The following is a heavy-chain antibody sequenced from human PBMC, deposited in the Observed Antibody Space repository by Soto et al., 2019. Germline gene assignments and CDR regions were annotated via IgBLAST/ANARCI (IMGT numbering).Heavy chain of an antibody. D-gene: IGHD2-8*01. J-gene: IGHJ6*02. Sequence: ASVKVSCKASGYSFTDYHIHWVRQAPGQGLEWLGRINPKSGGTSAAQKFQGWVTMTRDRSISTVYMELTRLRSDDTAVYFCARGHSTDCSNGVCSFFYNHEMDVWGQGTTVTVSS. CDR1: GYSFTDYH. CDR3: ARGHSTDCSNGVCSFFYNHEMDV. V-gene: IGHV1-2*04. CDR2: INPKSGGT.